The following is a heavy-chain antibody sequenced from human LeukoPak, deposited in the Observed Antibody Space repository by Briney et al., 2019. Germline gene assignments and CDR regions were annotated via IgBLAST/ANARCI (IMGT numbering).Heavy chain of an antibody. CDR3: AKDKGIQLWFFDY. V-gene: IGHV3-9*01. Sequence: GGSLRLSCAASGFTFDDYAMHWVRQAPGKGLEWVSGISWNSGSIGYADSVKGRFTISRDNAKNSLYLQMNCLRAEDTALYYCAKDKGIQLWFFDYWGQGTLVTVSS. CDR1: GFTFDDYA. J-gene: IGHJ4*02. CDR2: ISWNSGSI. D-gene: IGHD5-18*01.